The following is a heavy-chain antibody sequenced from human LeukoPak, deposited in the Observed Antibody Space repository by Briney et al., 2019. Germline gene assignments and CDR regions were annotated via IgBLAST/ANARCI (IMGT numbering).Heavy chain of an antibody. D-gene: IGHD3-10*01. J-gene: IGHJ3*02. CDR3: ARGLGGSGPTHAFDI. CDR1: GGSISSSSYY. V-gene: IGHV4-39*07. Sequence: PSETLSLTCTVSGGSISSSSYYWGWIRQPPGKGLEWIGSIYYSVSTYYKPSLKSRVTISVDTSENQFSLKLSSVTAADTAVYYCARGLGGSGPTHAFDIWGQGTVVTVSS. CDR2: IYYSVST.